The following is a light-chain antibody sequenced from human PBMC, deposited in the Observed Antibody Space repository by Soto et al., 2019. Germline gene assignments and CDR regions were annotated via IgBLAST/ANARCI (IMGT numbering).Light chain of an antibody. V-gene: IGKV3-11*01. CDR3: QQRSDWPRT. J-gene: IGKJ4*01. CDR1: QSVTSY. CDR2: DAS. Sequence: EIVLTQSPATPSSSPGERATLSCRACQSVTSYLAWYQQKPCQAPRLLIYDASKRATGIPARFSGGGSGTDFTLTISSLETEEFAVYFCQQRSDWPRTFGGGTKVYIK.